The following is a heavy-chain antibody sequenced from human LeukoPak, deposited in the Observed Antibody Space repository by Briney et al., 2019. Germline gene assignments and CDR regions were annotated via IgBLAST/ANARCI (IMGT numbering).Heavy chain of an antibody. CDR3: ARGQQQAYYFDY. CDR1: GFTFSSYS. CDR2: ISSSSSYI. Sequence: GGSLRLSYAASGFTFSSYSMNWVRQAPGKGLEWVSSISSSSSYIYYADSVKVRFTISRDNAKNSLYLQMNSLRAEDTAVYYCARGQQQAYYFDYWGQGTLVTVPS. D-gene: IGHD6-13*01. V-gene: IGHV3-21*01. J-gene: IGHJ4*02.